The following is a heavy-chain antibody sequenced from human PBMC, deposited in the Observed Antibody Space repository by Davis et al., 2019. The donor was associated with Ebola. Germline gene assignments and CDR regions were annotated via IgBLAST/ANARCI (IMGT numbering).Heavy chain of an antibody. Sequence: PGGSLRLSCAASGFTFSSYGMHWVRQAPGKGLEWVAVIWYDGSNKYYADSVKGRFTISRDNSKNTLYLQMNSLRAEDTAVYYCAKGIAAAGIPYFDYWGQGTLVTVSS. CDR3: AKGIAAAGIPYFDY. CDR2: IWYDGSNK. D-gene: IGHD6-13*01. CDR1: GFTFSSYG. J-gene: IGHJ4*02. V-gene: IGHV3-33*06.